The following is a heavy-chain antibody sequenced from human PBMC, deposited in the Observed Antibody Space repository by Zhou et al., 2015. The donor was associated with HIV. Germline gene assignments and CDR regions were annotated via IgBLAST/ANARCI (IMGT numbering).Heavy chain of an antibody. CDR3: ARGSGILGDY. Sequence: QVQLVQSGAEVKKPGAPVKVSCKASGDTFRYYAISWVRQSPGQGLEWMGWINGDNGKTRYAQKFQGRVTLTTDRSTKTVFMELTNLRSDDAATYYCARGSGILGDYWGQGSLVTVSS. D-gene: IGHD6-25*01. J-gene: IGHJ4*02. V-gene: IGHV1-18*04. CDR1: GDTFRYYA. CDR2: INGDNGKT.